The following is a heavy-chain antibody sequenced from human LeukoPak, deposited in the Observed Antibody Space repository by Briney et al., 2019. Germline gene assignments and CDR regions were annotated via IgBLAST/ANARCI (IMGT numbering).Heavy chain of an antibody. D-gene: IGHD3-10*01. Sequence: ASVKVSCKASGYTFTGYYMHWVRQAPGQGLEWMVWINPNSGGTNYAQKFQGRVTMTRDTSISTAYMELSRLRSDDTAVYYYAGSGSTYYYYYMDVWGKGTTVTVSS. CDR3: AGSGSTYYYYYMDV. CDR1: GYTFTGYY. V-gene: IGHV1-2*02. CDR2: INPNSGGT. J-gene: IGHJ6*03.